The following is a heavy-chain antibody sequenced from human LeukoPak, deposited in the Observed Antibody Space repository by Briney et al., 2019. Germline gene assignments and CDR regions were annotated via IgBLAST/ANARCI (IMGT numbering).Heavy chain of an antibody. CDR2: ISGSGGST. J-gene: IGHJ6*02. Sequence: PGGSLRLSCAGSGFTFSSYAMSWVRQAPGKGLEWVSSISGSGGSTYYADSVKGRFTISRDTSKNTLYLQMNSLRAEDTAVYYCAKRVAASGSYYYCYGMDVWGQGTTVTVSS. V-gene: IGHV3-23*01. CDR3: AKRVAASGSYYYCYGMDV. D-gene: IGHD6-13*01. CDR1: GFTFSSYA.